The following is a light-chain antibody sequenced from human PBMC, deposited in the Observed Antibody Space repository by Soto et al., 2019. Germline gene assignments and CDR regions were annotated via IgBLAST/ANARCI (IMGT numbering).Light chain of an antibody. CDR1: QGVSNY. J-gene: IGKJ4*01. Sequence: EIVLTQSPATLSLSPGERATVSCRASQGVSNYLAWYQQKPGQAPRLLIYDASNRATGIPARFSGSGSGTDFTLTISSLEPEDFAVYYCQQRSNWLLTFGGGTKVEIK. CDR2: DAS. V-gene: IGKV3-11*01. CDR3: QQRSNWLLT.